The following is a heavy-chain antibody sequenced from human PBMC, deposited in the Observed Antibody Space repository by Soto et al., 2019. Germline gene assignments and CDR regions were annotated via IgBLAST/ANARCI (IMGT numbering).Heavy chain of an antibody. CDR3: AHSRCGGDCLRSSSSHYHCGMDV. J-gene: IGHJ6*02. V-gene: IGHV2-5*02. D-gene: IGHD2-21*02. CDR2: IYWDGDK. Sequence: QITLKESGPTLVKPTQTLTLTCTFSGFSLNTGGLGVGWIRQPPGKALEWLALIYWDGDKRYSPSRKSRLSITKDASTNTVALTLTSVDPVDTATYYCAHSRCGGDCLRSSSSHYHCGMDVWGQGSTVTVYS. CDR1: GFSLNTGGLG.